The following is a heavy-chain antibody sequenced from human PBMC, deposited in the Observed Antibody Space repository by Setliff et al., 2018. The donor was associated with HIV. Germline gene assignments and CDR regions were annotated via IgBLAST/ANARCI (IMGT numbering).Heavy chain of an antibody. CDR2: ISSSGTDI. CDR1: GFTFSSYE. CDR3: ATDPRRLSY. J-gene: IGHJ4*02. D-gene: IGHD2-21*01. Sequence: PGGSLRLSCAASGFTFSSYEINWVRQAPGKGLEWLSYISSSGTDIKYADSVKGRFTISRDNAKNSLYLQMNSLRAEDTAVYYCATDPRRLSYWGQGTLVTVSS. V-gene: IGHV3-48*03.